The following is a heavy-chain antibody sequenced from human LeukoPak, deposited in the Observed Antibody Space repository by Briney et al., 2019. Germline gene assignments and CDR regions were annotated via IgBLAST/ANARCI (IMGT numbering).Heavy chain of an antibody. Sequence: PGGSLRLSCAASGFTFSIYAMSWDRQAPGEGLEWVSAISGSGGSTYYADSVRGRCTISRDNSKNTLYLQMNSLRAEDTAVYYCAKGKYYDFWSGYSVADYWGQGTLVSVSS. J-gene: IGHJ4*02. CDR1: GFTFSIYA. CDR3: AKGKYYDFWSGYSVADY. V-gene: IGHV3-23*01. D-gene: IGHD3-3*01. CDR2: ISGSGGST.